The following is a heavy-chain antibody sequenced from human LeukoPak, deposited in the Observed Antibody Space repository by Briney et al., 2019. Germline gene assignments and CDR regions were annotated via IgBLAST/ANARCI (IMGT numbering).Heavy chain of an antibody. CDR3: AKDGKSELLWFGETTLIPLVPSYFDY. J-gene: IGHJ4*02. CDR2: IRGSGDST. Sequence: QSVGSLRLSCAASGFTFSSYAMSWVRQAPGKGLEWVSAIRGSGDSTFYADSVKGRFTISRDNSKNTLSLQMNSLRAEDTAIYYCAKDGKSELLWFGETTLIPLVPSYFDYWGQGTLVTVSS. V-gene: IGHV3-23*01. D-gene: IGHD3-10*01. CDR1: GFTFSSYA.